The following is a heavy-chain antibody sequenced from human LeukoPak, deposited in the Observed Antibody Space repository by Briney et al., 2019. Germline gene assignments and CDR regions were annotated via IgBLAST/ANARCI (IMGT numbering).Heavy chain of an antibody. V-gene: IGHV1-46*01. CDR2: INPSGGST. CDR1: GYTFTSYY. D-gene: IGHD3-3*01. CDR3: ARDVRFLEWLSYNWFDP. J-gene: IGHJ5*02. Sequence: ASVNVSCKASGYTFTSYYMHWVRQAPGQGLEWMGIINPSGGSTSYAQKFQDRVTITRDTSTSTVYMELSSLRSEDTAVYYCARDVRFLEWLSYNWFDPWGQGTLVTVSS.